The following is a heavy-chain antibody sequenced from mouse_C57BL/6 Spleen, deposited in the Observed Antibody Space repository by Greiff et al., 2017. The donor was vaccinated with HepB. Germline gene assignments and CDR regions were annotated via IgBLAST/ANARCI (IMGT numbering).Heavy chain of an antibody. Sequence: QVHVKQSGAELARPGASVKLSCKASGYTFTSYGISWVKQRTGQGLEWIGEIYPRSGNTYYNEKFKGKATLTADKSSSTAYMELRSLTSEDSAVYFCARWGSSGYGYWGQGTTLTVSS. V-gene: IGHV1-81*01. CDR1: GYTFTSYG. J-gene: IGHJ2*01. CDR3: ARWGSSGYGY. CDR2: IYPRSGNT. D-gene: IGHD3-2*02.